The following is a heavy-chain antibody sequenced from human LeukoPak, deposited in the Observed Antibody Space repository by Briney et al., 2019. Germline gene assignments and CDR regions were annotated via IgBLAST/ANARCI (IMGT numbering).Heavy chain of an antibody. Sequence: GGSLRLSCAASGFTFSNYGMSWVRQAPGKGLEWVSAISGSGGSTYYADSVKGRFTISRDNSKNTLYLQMNSLRAEDTAVYYCARDNVDTAMALLYYYYYYMDVWGKGTTVTVSS. V-gene: IGHV3-23*01. J-gene: IGHJ6*03. D-gene: IGHD5-18*01. CDR1: GFTFSNYG. CDR2: ISGSGGST. CDR3: ARDNVDTAMALLYYYYYYMDV.